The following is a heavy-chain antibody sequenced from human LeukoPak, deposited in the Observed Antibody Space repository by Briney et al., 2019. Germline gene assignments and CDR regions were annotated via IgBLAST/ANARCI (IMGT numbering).Heavy chain of an antibody. CDR1: GGSISSYY. CDR2: IYYSGST. D-gene: IGHD6-13*01. CDR3: ARHSSRWYWNNWFDP. J-gene: IGHJ5*02. Sequence: SETLSLTCSVSGGSISSYYWSWIRQPPGKGLEWIVYIYYSGSTKYDPYLKSGVTISVDTSKNQFSLKLSSVTAADTAVYYCARHSSRWYWNNWFDPWGQETLVTVSS. V-gene: IGHV4-59*08.